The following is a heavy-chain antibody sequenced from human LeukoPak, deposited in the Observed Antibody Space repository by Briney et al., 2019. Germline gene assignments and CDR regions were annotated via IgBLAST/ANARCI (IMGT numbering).Heavy chain of an antibody. D-gene: IGHD2-2*02. Sequence: GGSLRLSCATSGFTFSGSAMHWVRQASGKGLEWVGRIRSKANSYATAYAASVKGRFTISRDDSKNTAYLQMNSLRADDTAVYYCAMKAVPRPRLYDAFDFWGQGTVVTVSS. CDR3: AMKAVPRPRLYDAFDF. J-gene: IGHJ3*01. V-gene: IGHV3-73*01. CDR1: GFTFSGSA. CDR2: IRSKANSYAT.